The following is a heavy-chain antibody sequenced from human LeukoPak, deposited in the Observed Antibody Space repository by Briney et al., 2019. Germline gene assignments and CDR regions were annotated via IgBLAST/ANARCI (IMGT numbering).Heavy chain of an antibody. V-gene: IGHV3-23*01. CDR1: GFTFSNFA. J-gene: IGHJ4*02. Sequence: GGSLRLSCAASGFTFSNFAMAWVRQTPGKGLEWVSLISGHGDSTYYADSVEGRFTISRDNSRNTLYLQMNTLRAEDTALYFCATDRGYSGYGTFDCWGQGTQVTVSS. CDR3: ATDRGYSGYGTFDC. D-gene: IGHD5-12*01. CDR2: ISGHGDST.